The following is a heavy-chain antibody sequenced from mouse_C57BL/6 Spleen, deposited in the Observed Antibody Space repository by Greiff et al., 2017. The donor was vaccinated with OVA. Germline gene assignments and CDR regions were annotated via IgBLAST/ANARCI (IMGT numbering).Heavy chain of an antibody. V-gene: IGHV10-1*01. D-gene: IGHD1-1*01. CDR2: IRSKSNNYAT. CDR3: VRRSSYDAMDY. CDR1: GFSFNTYA. J-gene: IGHJ4*01. Sequence: EVKLVESGGGLVQPKGSLKLSCAASGFSFNTYAMNWVRQAPGKGLEWVARIRSKSNNYATYYADSVKDRFTISRDDSESMLYLQMNNLKTEDTAMYYCVRRSSYDAMDYWGQGTSVTVSS.